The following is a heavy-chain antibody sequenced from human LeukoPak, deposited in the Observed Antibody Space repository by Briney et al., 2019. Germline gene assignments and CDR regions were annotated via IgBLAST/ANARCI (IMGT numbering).Heavy chain of an antibody. J-gene: IGHJ3*02. Sequence: GGSLRLSCAASGFTFSSYGMSWVRQAPGKGLEWVSAISGSGGSTYYADSVKGRFIISGDNSKNTLYLQMNSLRAEDTAVYYCANDGAYYDSSTDAFDIWGQGTMVTVSS. CDR2: ISGSGGST. V-gene: IGHV3-23*01. CDR1: GFTFSSYG. D-gene: IGHD3-22*01. CDR3: ANDGAYYDSSTDAFDI.